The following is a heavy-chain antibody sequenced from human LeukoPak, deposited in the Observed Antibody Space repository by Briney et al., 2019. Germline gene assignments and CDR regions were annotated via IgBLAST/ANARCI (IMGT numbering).Heavy chain of an antibody. CDR1: GGSISSYY. V-gene: IGHV4-59*01. CDR2: IYYSGST. Sequence: PSETLSLTCTVSGGSISSYYWSWIRQPPGKGLEWIGYIYYSGSTNYNPSLKSRVTISVDTSKNQFSLKLSSVTAADTAVYYCARAVGCSTSCYGGVSHNWFDPWGQGTLVTVSS. J-gene: IGHJ5*02. D-gene: IGHD2-2*01. CDR3: ARAVGCSTSCYGGVSHNWFDP.